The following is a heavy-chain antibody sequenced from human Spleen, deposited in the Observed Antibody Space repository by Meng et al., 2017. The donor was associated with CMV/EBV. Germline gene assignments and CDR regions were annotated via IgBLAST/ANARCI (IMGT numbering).Heavy chain of an antibody. V-gene: IGHV1-2*02. CDR1: GYHFTRYG. CDR2: INPNSGGT. J-gene: IGHJ4*02. Sequence: QGPRVQSGSGVAKPWSSGQVSGQASGYHFTRYGISWVRQAPGQGLDWMGWINPNSGGTNYAQKFQGRVTMTRYTSISTSYMELSRLRSNDTAVYYCARSRELKLYFDYWGQGTLVTVSS. CDR3: ARSRELKLYFDY. D-gene: IGHD1-26*01.